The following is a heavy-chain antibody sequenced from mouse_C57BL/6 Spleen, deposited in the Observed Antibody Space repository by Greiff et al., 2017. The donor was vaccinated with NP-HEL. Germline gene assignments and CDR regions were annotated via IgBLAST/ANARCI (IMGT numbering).Heavy chain of an antibody. CDR3: ATGIYGSPHYYAMGD. V-gene: IGHV1-64*01. D-gene: IGHD1-1*01. CDR2: IHPNSGST. J-gene: IGHJ4*01. Sequence: QVQLQQPGAELVKPGASVKLSCKASGYTFTSYWMHWVKQRPGQGLEWIGMIHPNSGSTNYNEKFKSKATLTVDKSSSTAYMQLSSLTSEDSAVYYGATGIYGSPHYYAMGDWGQGTSVTVAS. CDR1: GYTFTSYW.